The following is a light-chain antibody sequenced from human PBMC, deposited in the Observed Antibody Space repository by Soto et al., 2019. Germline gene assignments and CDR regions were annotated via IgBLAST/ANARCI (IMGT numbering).Light chain of an antibody. CDR1: QSIISNF. CDR2: GAS. Sequence: EIVLTQSPGTLSLSPGERATVSCGSSQSIISNFLAWYQQKPGQAPRLLIYGASSRATGIPDRFSGSGSGTDFTLTISRLEPEDFAVYYCQQYGSSPWTFGQGTKVDIK. J-gene: IGKJ1*01. CDR3: QQYGSSPWT. V-gene: IGKV3-20*01.